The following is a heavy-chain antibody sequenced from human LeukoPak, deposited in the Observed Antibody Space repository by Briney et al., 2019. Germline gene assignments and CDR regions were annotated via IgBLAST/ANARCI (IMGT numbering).Heavy chain of an antibody. Sequence: SVKVSCKASGGTFSSYAISWVRQAPGQGLEWMERIIPILGIANYAQKFQGRVTITADKSTSTAYMELSSLRSEDTAVYYCAVDYYDSSGYFDWGQGTLVTVSS. J-gene: IGHJ4*02. CDR1: GGTFSSYA. D-gene: IGHD3-22*01. V-gene: IGHV1-69*04. CDR3: AVDYYDSSGYFD. CDR2: IIPILGIA.